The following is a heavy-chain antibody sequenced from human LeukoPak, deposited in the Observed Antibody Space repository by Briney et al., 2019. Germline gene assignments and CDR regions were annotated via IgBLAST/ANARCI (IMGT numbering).Heavy chain of an antibody. D-gene: IGHD3/OR15-3a*01. Sequence: GSSLKSSCTASEYRSSTYLICWVRHLPRGGVEWRGIIYNRDSDTNHNPSFHSQVTLSVDTSLSTSYLEWSTLTASDTAIYYCASQLPRWGDSGTGYDPHIFDYWGRGTLFSVSS. J-gene: IGHJ4*02. CDR2: IYNRDSDT. CDR1: EYRSSTYL. V-gene: IGHV5-51*01. CDR3: ASQLPRWGDSGTGYDPHIFDY.